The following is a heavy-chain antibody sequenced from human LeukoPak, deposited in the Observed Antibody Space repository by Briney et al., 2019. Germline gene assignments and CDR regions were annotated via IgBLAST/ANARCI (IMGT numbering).Heavy chain of an antibody. CDR3: VSFYETY. J-gene: IGHJ4*02. CDR2: INSDGSWT. D-gene: IGHD2-2*01. CDR1: GNYW. Sequence: GGSLRLSCAAFGNYWMHWVRQAPGKGLVWVSHINSDGSWTSYADSVKGRFTISKDNAKNTVYLQMNNLRAEDTAVYYCVSFYETYWGRGTLVTVSS. V-gene: IGHV3-74*01.